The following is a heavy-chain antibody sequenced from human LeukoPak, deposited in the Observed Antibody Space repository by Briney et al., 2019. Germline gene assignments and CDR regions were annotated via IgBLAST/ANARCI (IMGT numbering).Heavy chain of an antibody. CDR2: TYYRSKWHN. D-gene: IGHD2-15*01. J-gene: IGHJ5*02. CDR3: ARSGGWLDN. V-gene: IGHV6-1*01. CDR1: GDSVSSKRAA. Sequence: SQTLSLTCAISGDSVSSKRAAWNWIRQSPWRGLEWLGRTYYRSKWHNEYAVSVKSRITIEPDTSKNQFSLQLNSVTPEDTAVYYCARSGGWLDNWGQGTLVTVSS.